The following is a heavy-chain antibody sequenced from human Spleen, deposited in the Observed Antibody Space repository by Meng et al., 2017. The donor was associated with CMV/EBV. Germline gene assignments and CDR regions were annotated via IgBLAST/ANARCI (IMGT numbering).Heavy chain of an antibody. J-gene: IGHJ4*02. D-gene: IGHD4-23*01. V-gene: IGHV1-3*01. Sequence: KASGSTFNSYAMHWVRQAPGQRLEWMGWINAGNGNTKYSQKFQGRVTITRDTSASTAYMELSSLRSEDTAVYYCARDKYGGNSGELDYWGQGTLVTVSS. CDR1: GSTFNSYA. CDR2: INAGNGNT. CDR3: ARDKYGGNSGELDY.